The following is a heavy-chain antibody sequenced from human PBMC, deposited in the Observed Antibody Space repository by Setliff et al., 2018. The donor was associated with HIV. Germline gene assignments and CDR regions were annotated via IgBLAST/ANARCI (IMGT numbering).Heavy chain of an antibody. J-gene: IGHJ5*02. CDR3: AMGGSNTWYSS. D-gene: IGHD6-13*01. V-gene: IGHV3-74*01. CDR1: GFTFSSYW. CDR2: LNTDGSSI. Sequence: PGGSLRLSCVASGFTFSSYWVHWVRQAPGRGLMWISRLNTDGSSIDYADSVKGRFTFSRDNAKNTLYLQMNGLRADDTAVYYCAMGGSNTWYSSWGQGALVTVSS.